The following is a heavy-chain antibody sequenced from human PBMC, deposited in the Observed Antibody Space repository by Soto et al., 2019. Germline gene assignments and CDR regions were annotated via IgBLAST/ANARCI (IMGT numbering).Heavy chain of an antibody. Sequence: ASVKVSCKASGYTFTSYGISWVRQAPGQGLEGMGWISAYNGNTNYAHKLQGRVTITTDTSTSKASMELRRLRSDDTAVYYCARVFLWFGDVWGQGTTVTVSS. D-gene: IGHD3-10*01. CDR2: ISAYNGNT. CDR3: ARVFLWFGDV. CDR1: GYTFTSYG. V-gene: IGHV1-18*04. J-gene: IGHJ6*02.